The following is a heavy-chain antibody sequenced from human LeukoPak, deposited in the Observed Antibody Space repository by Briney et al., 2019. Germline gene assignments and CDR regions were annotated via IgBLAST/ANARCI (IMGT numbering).Heavy chain of an antibody. CDR1: GFTFSSYG. D-gene: IGHD3-3*01. Sequence: GGSLRLSCAASGFTFSSYGMHWVRQAPGKGLEWVAVIWYDGSNKYYADSVKGRFTISRDNSKNTLYLQMNSLRAEDTAVYYCAKDLRSGSPPYYFDYWGQRTLVTVSS. V-gene: IGHV3-33*06. CDR3: AKDLRSGSPPYYFDY. CDR2: IWYDGSNK. J-gene: IGHJ4*02.